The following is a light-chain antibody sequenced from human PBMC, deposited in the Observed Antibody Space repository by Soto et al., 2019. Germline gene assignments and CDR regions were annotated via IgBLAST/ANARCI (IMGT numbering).Light chain of an antibody. V-gene: IGKV3-20*01. J-gene: IGKJ2*01. CDR2: DAV. CDR3: HQYGSSLGT. Sequence: EIVLTQSPGTLSLSPGEGATLSCRASQSVTGTNLAWYQQRAGKATRLPIYDAVRRATGIPDRFSGSGSGTDFTLTISRLEPEDFAVYFFHQYGSSLGTFRQGTKVEI. CDR1: QSVTGTN.